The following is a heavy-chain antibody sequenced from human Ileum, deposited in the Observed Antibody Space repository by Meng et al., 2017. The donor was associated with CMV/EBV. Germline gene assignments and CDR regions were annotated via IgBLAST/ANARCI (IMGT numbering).Heavy chain of an antibody. CDR3: ARESTSRGKYYFDY. J-gene: IGHJ4*02. V-gene: IGHV4-34*01. CDR2: IHPSGST. CDR1: GGSFSDYY. Sequence: SETLSLTCAVFGGSFSDYYSSWIRQSPGKGLEWIGEIHPSGSTHYNPSLVSRVTLSADTSKNQFSLTLSSVTAADTAVYYCARESTSRGKYYFDYWGQGTLVTVSS. D-gene: IGHD2-2*01.